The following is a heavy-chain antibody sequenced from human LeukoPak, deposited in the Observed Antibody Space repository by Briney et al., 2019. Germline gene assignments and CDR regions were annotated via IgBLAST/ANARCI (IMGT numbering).Heavy chain of an antibody. CDR1: GFTFSNYG. CDR2: IYYDGSNK. Sequence: GGSLRLSCTASGFTFSNYGMHWVRQAPGKGLEWVAVIYYDGSNKNYADSVKGRFTISRDNSKNTLYLQMNSLRAEDMAVYYCARGDGYGMDYWGQGTRVTASS. V-gene: IGHV3-33*01. J-gene: IGHJ4*02. CDR3: ARGDGYGMDY. D-gene: IGHD5-24*01.